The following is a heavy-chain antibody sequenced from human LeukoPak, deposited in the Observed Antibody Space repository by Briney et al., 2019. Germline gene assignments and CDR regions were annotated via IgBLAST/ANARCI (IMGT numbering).Heavy chain of an antibody. CDR3: AKDSRWRATGYYGY. CDR1: GFTFSSYA. D-gene: IGHD3-9*01. CDR2: ISGSGGST. J-gene: IGHJ4*02. V-gene: IGHV3-23*01. Sequence: GWSLRLSCAASGFTFSSYAMSWVRQAPGKGREWVSAISGSGGSTYYADSVKGRFTISRDNSKNTLYLQMNSLRAEDTAVYYCAKDSRWRATGYYGYWGQGTLVTVSS.